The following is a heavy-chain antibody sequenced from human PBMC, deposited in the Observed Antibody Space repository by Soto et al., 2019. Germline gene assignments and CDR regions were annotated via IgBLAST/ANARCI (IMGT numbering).Heavy chain of an antibody. CDR1: GFTFSNAW. D-gene: IGHD5-12*01. Sequence: GGSLRLSCAASGFTFSNAWMNWVRQAPGKGLEWVGRIKSDGSRTSYADSVGGRFTISRDNAKNTPYLQMNSLRAEDTAVYYCASLSGNGGYWGQGTQVTVSS. V-gene: IGHV3-74*01. CDR2: IKSDGSRT. CDR3: ASLSGNGGY. J-gene: IGHJ4*02.